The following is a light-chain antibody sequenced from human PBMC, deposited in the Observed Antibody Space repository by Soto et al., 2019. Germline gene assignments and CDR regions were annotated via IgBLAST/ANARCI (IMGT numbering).Light chain of an antibody. Sequence: QSALTQPPSVSAAPGQKVTISCSGSSSNIGNDYVSWYQRLPGTAPTLLIFENNKRPSGIPDRFSGSKSGTTATLGITGVQTGDEADYYCGTWDTSLSAGVFGGGTKLTVL. J-gene: IGLJ3*02. CDR3: GTWDTSLSAGV. CDR1: SSNIGNDY. CDR2: ENN. V-gene: IGLV1-51*02.